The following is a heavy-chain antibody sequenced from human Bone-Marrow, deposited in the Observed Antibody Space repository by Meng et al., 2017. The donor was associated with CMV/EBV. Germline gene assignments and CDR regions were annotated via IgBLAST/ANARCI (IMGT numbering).Heavy chain of an antibody. V-gene: IGHV3-21*01. J-gene: IGHJ3*02. D-gene: IGHD2-2*01. CDR3: ARGQRRCSSTSCYFPLLLDAFDI. CDR2: ISSSSSYI. Sequence: GEYLKISCAASGFTFSSYSMNWVRQAPGKGLEWVSSISSSSSYIYYADSVKGRFTISRDNAKNSLYLQMNSLRAEDTAVYYCARGQRRCSSTSCYFPLLLDAFDIWGQGTMVTVSS. CDR1: GFTFSSYS.